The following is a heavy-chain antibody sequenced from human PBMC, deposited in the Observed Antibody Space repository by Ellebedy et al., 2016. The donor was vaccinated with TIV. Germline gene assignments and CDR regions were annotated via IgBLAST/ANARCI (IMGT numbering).Heavy chain of an antibody. CDR3: VRGYCRGDCSPLDD. D-gene: IGHD2-21*02. V-gene: IGHV1-46*04. J-gene: IGHJ4*02. CDR2: TSPSGNTT. CDR1: GYTPTSYY. Sequence: AASAKVSCKASGYTPTSYYMHWVRQHPGPGLEWMGTTSPSGNTTTYAQKWQGIVTMTWNTSTSTVYLELSSLTSHDTAVYSCVRGYCRGDCSPLDDWGQGTLVTVSS.